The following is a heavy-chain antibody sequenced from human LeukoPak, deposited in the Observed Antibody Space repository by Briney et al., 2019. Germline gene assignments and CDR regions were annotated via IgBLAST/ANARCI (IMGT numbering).Heavy chain of an antibody. J-gene: IGHJ4*02. D-gene: IGHD1-26*01. Sequence: GGSLRLSCAASGFTFSSYAMHWVRQAPGKGLEWVAVISYDGSNKYYADSVKGRFTTSRDNSKNTLYLQMNSLRAEDTAVYYCARDRGGSYYDLNYWGQGTLVTVSS. CDR3: ARDRGGSYYDLNY. CDR2: ISYDGSNK. V-gene: IGHV3-30-3*01. CDR1: GFTFSSYA.